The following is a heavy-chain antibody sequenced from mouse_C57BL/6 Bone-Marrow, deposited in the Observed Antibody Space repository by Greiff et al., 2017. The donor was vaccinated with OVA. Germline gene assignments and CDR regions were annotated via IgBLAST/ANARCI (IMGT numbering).Heavy chain of an antibody. J-gene: IGHJ4*01. V-gene: IGHV1-9*01. Sequence: QVQLQQSGAELMKPGASVKLSCKATGYTFTGYWIEWVKQRPGHGLEWIGEILPGSGSTNYNEKFKGKATFTADTSSNTAYMKLSSLTTEDSAIYYCAGSPITTVVATGAMDYWGQGTSVTVSS. D-gene: IGHD1-1*01. CDR2: ILPGSGST. CDR1: GYTFTGYW. CDR3: AGSPITTVVATGAMDY.